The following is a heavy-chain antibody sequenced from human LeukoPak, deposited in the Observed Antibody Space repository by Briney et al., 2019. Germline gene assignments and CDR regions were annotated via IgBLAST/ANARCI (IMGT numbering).Heavy chain of an antibody. D-gene: IGHD3-10*01. V-gene: IGHV1-2*02. CDR1: GYTFTGYY. Sequence: ASVKVSCKASGYTFTGYYLHWVRQAPGQGLEWMGWINPNSGGTNYAQKSQGRVTMTRDTSISTAYMELSSLTSDDTAVYYCARDLHYYGSGNYFFDCWGQGTLVTVSS. CDR3: ARDLHYYGSGNYFFDC. J-gene: IGHJ4*02. CDR2: INPNSGGT.